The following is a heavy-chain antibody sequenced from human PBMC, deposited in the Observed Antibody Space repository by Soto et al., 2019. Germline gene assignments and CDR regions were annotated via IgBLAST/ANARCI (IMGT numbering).Heavy chain of an antibody. J-gene: IGHJ4*02. D-gene: IGHD3-22*01. Sequence: PSETLSLTCTVSGGSISSGDYYWSWIRQPPGKGLGWIGYIYYSGSTYYNLSLKSRVTISVDTSKNQFSLKLSSVTAADTAVYYCAGYSSGYYYDYWGQGTLVTVSS. CDR2: IYYSGST. V-gene: IGHV4-30-4*01. CDR3: AGYSSGYYYDY. CDR1: GGSISSGDYY.